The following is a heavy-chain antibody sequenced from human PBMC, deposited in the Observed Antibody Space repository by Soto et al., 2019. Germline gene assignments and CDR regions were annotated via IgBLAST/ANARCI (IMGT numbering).Heavy chain of an antibody. CDR1: GFTFSSYA. J-gene: IGHJ4*02. V-gene: IGHV3-23*01. CDR2: ISGSGGST. Sequence: GGSLRLSCAASGFTFSSYAMSWVRQAPGKGLEWVSAISGSGGSTYYADSVKGRFTISRDNSKNTLYLQMNSLRAEDTAVDYCAKGDRAQTHFDYWGQGTLVTVSS. CDR3: AKGDRAQTHFDY. D-gene: IGHD3-10*01.